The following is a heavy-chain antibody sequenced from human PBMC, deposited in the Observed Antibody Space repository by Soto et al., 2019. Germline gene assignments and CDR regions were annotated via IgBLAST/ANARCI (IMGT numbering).Heavy chain of an antibody. V-gene: IGHV1-18*01. CDR1: DHTFTYYG. CDR3: AATGGHYFGLDI. D-gene: IGHD2-8*02. Sequence: QAQLLQSGGEVKKPGGSVKVSCNSSDHTFTYYGINWVRRDPGQGLEWMGWISGYNGNTKYAQKFEDRVSMSADTTTRTAYMVMRGLTSDDTAVYFCAATGGHYFGLDIWGQGTTITVSS. J-gene: IGHJ6*02. CDR2: ISGYNGNT.